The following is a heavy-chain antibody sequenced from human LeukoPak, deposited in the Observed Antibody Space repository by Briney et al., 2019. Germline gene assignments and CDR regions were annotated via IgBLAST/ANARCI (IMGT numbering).Heavy chain of an antibody. Sequence: GGSLRLSCAASGFTFSDYYMSWLRQAPGKGLEWVSYISSSGSTIYYAHSVKGRFTLSRDNAKNSLYLQMNSLRAEDTAVYYCASLWFGEYSDYWGQGTLVTVSS. J-gene: IGHJ4*02. D-gene: IGHD3-10*01. CDR3: ASLWFGEYSDY. CDR2: ISSSGSTI. V-gene: IGHV3-11*01. CDR1: GFTFSDYY.